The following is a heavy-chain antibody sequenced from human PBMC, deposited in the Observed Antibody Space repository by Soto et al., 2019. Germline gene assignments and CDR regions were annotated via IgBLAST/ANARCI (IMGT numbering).Heavy chain of an antibody. Sequence: SPTLSLTCAISGDSVSSNSAAWNWIRQSPSRGLEWLGRTYYRSKWYNDYAVSVKSRITINPDTSKNQFSLQLNSVTPEETAVYYCAREGTGTTLYYYYYYMDVWGKGTTVTVSS. V-gene: IGHV6-1*01. CDR3: AREGTGTTLYYYYYYMDV. CDR2: TYYRSKWYN. D-gene: IGHD1-1*01. J-gene: IGHJ6*03. CDR1: GDSVSSNSAA.